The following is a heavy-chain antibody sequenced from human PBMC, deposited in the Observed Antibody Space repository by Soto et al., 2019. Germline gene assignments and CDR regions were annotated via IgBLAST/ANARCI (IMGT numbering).Heavy chain of an antibody. CDR2: IIPILGTG. J-gene: IGHJ6*03. Sequence: QVQLVQSGPEVKKSGSSVKVSCKLSGGTFTTDTISWLRRAPGQGLECMGRIIPILGTGNYAKKFQGRVTLTEDKAKNTGYMELSSLTSEDTSVYYCAREEGSYNMRTFPFYSLGVWGNGTTVTVSS. CDR3: AREEGSYNMRTFPFYSLGV. CDR1: GGTFTTDT. V-gene: IGHV1-69*08. D-gene: IGHD3-10*01.